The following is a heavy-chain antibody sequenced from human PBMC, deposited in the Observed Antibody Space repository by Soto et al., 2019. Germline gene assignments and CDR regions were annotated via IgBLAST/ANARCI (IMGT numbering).Heavy chain of an antibody. V-gene: IGHV1-2*02. D-gene: IGHD1-26*01. CDR1: GYTFTGYY. CDR2: INPNSGGT. Sequence: QVPMVQAGAGVKKPGASVKVSCKAYGYTFTGYYMHWVRQAPGQGLAWMGWINPNSGGTNYAQKFQGRVTMTRDTSISTAYMELSRLRSDDTAVYYCARYGGIVGAKDYWGQGTLVTVSS. CDR3: ARYGGIVGAKDY. J-gene: IGHJ4*02.